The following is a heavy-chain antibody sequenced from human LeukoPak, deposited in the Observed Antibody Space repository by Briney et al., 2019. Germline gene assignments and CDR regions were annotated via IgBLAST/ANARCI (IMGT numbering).Heavy chain of an antibody. CDR2: ISGSGGST. D-gene: IGHD3-10*01. V-gene: IGHV3-23*01. CDR1: GFTFSSYA. CDR3: AKYKGSSARMPLDY. Sequence: HTGGSLRLSCAASGFTFSSYAMSWVRQAPGKGLEWVSAISGSGGSTYYADSVKGRFTISRDNSKNTLYLQMNSLRAEDTAVYYCAKYKGSSARMPLDYWGQGTLVTVSS. J-gene: IGHJ4*02.